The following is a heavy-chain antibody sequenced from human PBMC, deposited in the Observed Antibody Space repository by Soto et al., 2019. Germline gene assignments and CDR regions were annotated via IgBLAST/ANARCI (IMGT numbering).Heavy chain of an antibody. J-gene: IGHJ4*02. CDR1: GYTFGAYA. Sequence: EVQLLESGGGLVQPGGSLRLSCAASGYTFGAYAMSWVRQAPGTGLEWVSVLGGSGGSTYYADSVKGRFTISRDISKNTLYLQMNRLRAEDTAIYYCANDRVATLRPVRWFYFDFWGQGTMVTVSS. CDR2: LGGSGGST. D-gene: IGHD5-12*01. V-gene: IGHV3-23*01. CDR3: ANDRVATLRPVRWFYFDF.